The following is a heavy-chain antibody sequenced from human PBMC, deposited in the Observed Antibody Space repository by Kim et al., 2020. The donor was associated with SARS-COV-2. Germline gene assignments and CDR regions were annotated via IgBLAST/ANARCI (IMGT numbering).Heavy chain of an antibody. D-gene: IGHD6-13*01. J-gene: IGHJ4*02. Sequence: YAQKFQCRVTMTRGTSTGTVYMELSSLRSEDTAVYYCAGDRAAAGSAFDYWGQGTLVTVSS. CDR3: AGDRAAAGSAFDY. V-gene: IGHV1-46*01.